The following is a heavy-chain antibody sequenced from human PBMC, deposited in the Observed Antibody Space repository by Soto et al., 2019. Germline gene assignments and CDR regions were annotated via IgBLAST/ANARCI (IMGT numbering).Heavy chain of an antibody. J-gene: IGHJ4*02. Sequence: ASVKVSCKASGYTFNTYSISWVRQAPGQGLEWMGWISGYNGDTHYAQKFQGRVTMTTDTSTSTAYMELRSLRSDDTAMYYCARGGVRSGSNSDLVFDFDYWGQGTQVTVSS. CDR2: ISGYNGDT. CDR1: GYTFNTYS. V-gene: IGHV1-18*01. CDR3: ARGGVRSGSNSDLVFDFDY. D-gene: IGHD2-15*01.